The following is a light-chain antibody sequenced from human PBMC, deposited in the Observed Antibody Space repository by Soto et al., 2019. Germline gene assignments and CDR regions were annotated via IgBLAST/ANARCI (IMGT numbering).Light chain of an antibody. V-gene: IGKV3-20*01. CDR3: QQYDRPPIT. Sequence: EVVLTQSPGTLSLAPGERATRSCRATQTLSRSWLAWYQHKPGQPPRLLVSGASRRATGIPDRFSGGGAGTDFTLTISGLEPEDSALYYCQQYDRPPITFGQGTRLEIK. CDR2: GAS. J-gene: IGKJ5*01. CDR1: QTLSRSW.